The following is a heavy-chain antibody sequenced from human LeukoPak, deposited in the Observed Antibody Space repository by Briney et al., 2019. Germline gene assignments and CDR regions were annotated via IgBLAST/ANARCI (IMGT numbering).Heavy chain of an antibody. CDR2: IYFSGGS. CDR1: GGSVSSNDYY. CDR3: ARVPYYYYGMDV. Sequence: SETLSLTCTVSGGSVSSNDYYWSWIRQPPGKGLEWIGYIYFSGGSDYNPSLKSRVTISVDTSKNQFSLILISVTAADTAVYYCARVPYYYYGMDVWGQGTTVTVSS. V-gene: IGHV4-61*08. J-gene: IGHJ6*02.